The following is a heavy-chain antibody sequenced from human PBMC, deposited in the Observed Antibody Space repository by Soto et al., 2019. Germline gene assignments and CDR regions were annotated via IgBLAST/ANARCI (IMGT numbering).Heavy chain of an antibody. Sequence: ASVKVSCKVSGYTLTELSMHWVRQAPGQGLEWMGRIIPILGIANYAQKFQGRVTITADKSTSTAYMELSSLRSEDTAVYYCARDLQYYDSSGYYYGMDVWG. CDR2: IIPILGIA. J-gene: IGHJ6*02. CDR1: GYTLTELS. CDR3: ARDLQYYDSSGYYYGMDV. D-gene: IGHD3-22*01. V-gene: IGHV1-69*04.